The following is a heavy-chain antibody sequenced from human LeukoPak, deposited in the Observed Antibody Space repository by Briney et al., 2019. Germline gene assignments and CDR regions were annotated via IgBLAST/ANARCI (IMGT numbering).Heavy chain of an antibody. V-gene: IGHV3-7*01. J-gene: IGHJ6*02. D-gene: IGHD6-25*01. CDR3: ARYQGGGWDV. CDR2: IKQDGSDK. CDR1: GFTFSTYW. Sequence: GGSLRLSCAASGFTFSTYWMGWVRQAPGMGLEWVANIKQDGSDKYYVDSVKGRFTISRDNAKNSLYLQMNSLRAEDTAVYYCARYQGGGWDVWGQGTTVTVSS.